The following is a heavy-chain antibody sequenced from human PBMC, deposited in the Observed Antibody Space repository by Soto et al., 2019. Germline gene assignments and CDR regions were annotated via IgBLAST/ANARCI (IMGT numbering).Heavy chain of an antibody. CDR3: ATQESSGGSWVDP. D-gene: IGHD2-15*01. Sequence: GESLKISCQGSGYSFTTFWIVWVRQMPGQGLEWVGMIYPRDSDTSYGPSFQGRVTISVDDSISAAYLQWTSLKASDRAIYYCATQESSGGSWVDPWGRGTQANVSS. J-gene: IGHJ5*02. V-gene: IGHV5-51*01. CDR2: IYPRDSDT. CDR1: GYSFTTFW.